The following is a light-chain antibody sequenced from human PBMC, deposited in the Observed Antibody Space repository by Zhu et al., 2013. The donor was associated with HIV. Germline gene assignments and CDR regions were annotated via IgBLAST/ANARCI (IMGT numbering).Light chain of an antibody. CDR1: SSNIGSNT. J-gene: IGLJ3*02. V-gene: IGLV1-44*01. Sequence: QSVLTQPPSASGTPGQRVTISCSGSSSNIGSNTVNWYQQLPGTTPKLLMYRDKHRPSGVPDRFSGSKSGTSATLGITGLQTGDEADYYCGTWDSSLRTRVFGGGTKVTVL. CDR3: GTWDSSLRTRV. CDR2: RDK.